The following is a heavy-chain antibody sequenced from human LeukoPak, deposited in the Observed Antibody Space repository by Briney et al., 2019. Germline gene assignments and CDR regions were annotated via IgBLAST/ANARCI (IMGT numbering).Heavy chain of an antibody. D-gene: IGHD1-14*01. J-gene: IGHJ4*02. CDR3: TRGSTTWYFDY. CDR2: ITSSGNTI. V-gene: IGHV3-48*03. Sequence: GGSLRLSCAASGFTFNSYEMNWVRQAPGKGLEWVSFITSSGNTIYYADSVKGRFIISRDNAKNSLDLQMNSLRAEDTAVYYCTRGSTTWYFDYWGRGTLVTVSS. CDR1: GFTFNSYE.